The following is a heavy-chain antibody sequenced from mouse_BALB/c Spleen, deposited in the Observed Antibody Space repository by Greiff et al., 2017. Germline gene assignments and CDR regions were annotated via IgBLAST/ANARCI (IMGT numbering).Heavy chain of an antibody. J-gene: IGHJ3*01. V-gene: IGHV1-54*01. CDR3: AREGYGYDEEAWFAY. CDR2: INPGSGGT. CDR1: GYAFTNYL. Sequence: VQGVESGAELVRPGTSVKVSCKASGYAFTNYLIEWVKQRPGQGLEWIGVINPGSGGTNYNEKFKGKATLTADKSSSTAYMQLSSLTSDDSAVYFCAREGYGYDEEAWFAYWGQGTLVTVSA. D-gene: IGHD2-2*01.